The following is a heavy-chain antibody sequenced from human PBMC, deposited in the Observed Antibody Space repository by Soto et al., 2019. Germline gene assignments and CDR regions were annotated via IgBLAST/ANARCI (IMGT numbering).Heavy chain of an antibody. Sequence: GGSLRLSCAASGFTFDDYAMHWVRQAPGKGLEWVSGISWNSGSIGYADSVKGRFTISRDNAKNSLYLQMNSLRAEDTALYYCAKEEPLYSSSWYSAGPFDYWGQGTLVTVSS. CDR1: GFTFDDYA. D-gene: IGHD6-13*01. J-gene: IGHJ4*02. V-gene: IGHV3-9*01. CDR3: AKEEPLYSSSWYSAGPFDY. CDR2: ISWNSGSI.